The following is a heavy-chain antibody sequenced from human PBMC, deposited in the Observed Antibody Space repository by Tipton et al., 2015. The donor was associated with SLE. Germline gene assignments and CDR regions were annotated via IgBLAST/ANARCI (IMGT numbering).Heavy chain of an antibody. CDR2: IKSGTGT. D-gene: IGHD3-22*01. V-gene: IGHV4-34*09. Sequence: TLSLTCAVHGASFSVHYWTWIRQPPGRGLEWIGDIKSGTGTKTNPSLKSRLTISLDTSKMQLSLRMKSVTAADTAVYFCARGQPQVLDLRTNNFGRYFDTWGQGILVTVSS. J-gene: IGHJ4*02. CDR3: ARGQPQVLDLRTNNFGRYFDT. CDR1: GASFSVHY.